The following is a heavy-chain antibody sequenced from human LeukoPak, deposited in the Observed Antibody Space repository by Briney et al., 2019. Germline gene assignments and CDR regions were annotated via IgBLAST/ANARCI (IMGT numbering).Heavy chain of an antibody. CDR3: ARVRGSTSCYLPPKLGYYMDV. Sequence: GGSLRLSCAASGFTFSSYAMSWVRQAPGKGLEWVSAISGSGGSTYYADSVKGRFTISRDNSKNTLYLQMNSLRAEDTAVYYCARVRGSTSCYLPPKLGYYMDVWGKGTTVTVSS. D-gene: IGHD2-2*01. CDR1: GFTFSSYA. CDR2: ISGSGGST. V-gene: IGHV3-23*01. J-gene: IGHJ6*03.